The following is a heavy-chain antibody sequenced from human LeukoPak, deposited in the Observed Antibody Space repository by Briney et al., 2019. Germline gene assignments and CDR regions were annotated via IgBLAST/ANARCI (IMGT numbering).Heavy chain of an antibody. CDR2: IIPIFGTT. D-gene: IGHD3-22*01. V-gene: IGHV1-69*05. CDR1: GGTFSNYA. J-gene: IGHJ4*02. Sequence: ASVKVSCKASGGTFSNYAISWVRQAPGQGLEWMGRIIPIFGTTNYAQKFQGRVTITTDASTSTAYMELSSLRSEDTAVYYCARGGEANYYDTSGYYLYYYWGQGTLVTVSS. CDR3: ARGGEANYYDTSGYYLYYY.